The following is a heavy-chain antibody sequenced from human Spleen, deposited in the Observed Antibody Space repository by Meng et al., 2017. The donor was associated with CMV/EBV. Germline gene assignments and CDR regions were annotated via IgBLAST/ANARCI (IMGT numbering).Heavy chain of an antibody. CDR1: GGSISSGDYY. CDR2: IYYSGST. Sequence: LRLSCTVSGGSISSGDYYWSWIRQPPGKGLEWIGYIYYSGSTYYNPSLKSRVTISVDTSKNQFSLKLSSVTAADTAVYYCASSEYYDYVWGSYRFPGWFDPWGQGTLVTVSS. CDR3: ASSEYYDYVWGSYRFPGWFDP. V-gene: IGHV4-30-4*08. J-gene: IGHJ5*02. D-gene: IGHD3-16*02.